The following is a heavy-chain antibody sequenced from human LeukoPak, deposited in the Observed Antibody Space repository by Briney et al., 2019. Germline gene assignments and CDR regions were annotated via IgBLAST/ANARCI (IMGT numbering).Heavy chain of an antibody. Sequence: ASVKVSCKASGYTFTSYGISWVRQAPGQGLEWMGWISAYNGNTNYAQKLQGRVTMTTDTSTSTAYMELRSLRSDDTAAYYCARESNIERAFDIWGQGTMVTVSS. J-gene: IGHJ3*02. V-gene: IGHV1-18*01. CDR3: ARESNIERAFDI. CDR1: GYTFTSYG. D-gene: IGHD2/OR15-2a*01. CDR2: ISAYNGNT.